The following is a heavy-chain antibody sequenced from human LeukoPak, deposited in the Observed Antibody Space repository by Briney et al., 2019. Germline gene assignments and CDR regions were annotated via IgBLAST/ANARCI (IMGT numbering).Heavy chain of an antibody. V-gene: IGHV4-34*01. D-gene: IGHD3-3*01. CDR3: ARVPLVGVVISYYGMDV. CDR1: SGSFSGYY. Sequence: PSETLSLTCAVYSGSFSGYYWSWIRQPPGKGLEWIGEINHGGTTNYNPSLKSRVTISVDTSKNQFSLKLSSVTAADTAVYYCARVPLVGVVISYYGMDVWGQGTTVTVSS. CDR2: INHGGTT. J-gene: IGHJ6*02.